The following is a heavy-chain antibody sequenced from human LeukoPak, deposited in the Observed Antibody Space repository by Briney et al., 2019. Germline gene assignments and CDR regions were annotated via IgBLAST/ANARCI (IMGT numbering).Heavy chain of an antibody. J-gene: IGHJ4*02. CDR2: IGGSGVST. CDR3: AKLVGLISGDY. CDR1: GFTFSSYS. V-gene: IGHV3-23*01. D-gene: IGHD1-26*01. Sequence: GGSLRLSCAGSGFTFSSYSMNWVRQAPGKGLEWVSAIGGSGVSTHYADSVRGRFTISRDNSKNMVYLQMSSLRAEDTAVYYCAKLVGLISGDYWGQGILVTVSS.